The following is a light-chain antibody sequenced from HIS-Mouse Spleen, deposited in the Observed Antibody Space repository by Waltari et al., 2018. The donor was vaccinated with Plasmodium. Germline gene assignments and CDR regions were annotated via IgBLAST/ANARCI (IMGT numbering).Light chain of an antibody. CDR3: YSTDSSGNHRV. Sequence: SYELTQPPSVSVSPGQTARITCPGIALPKNIAYWYQQKSGQAPVLVIYEDSKRPSGIPERFSGSSSGTMATLTISGAQVEDEADYYCYSTDSSGNHRVFGGGTKLTVL. J-gene: IGLJ3*02. V-gene: IGLV3-10*01. CDR2: EDS. CDR1: ALPKNI.